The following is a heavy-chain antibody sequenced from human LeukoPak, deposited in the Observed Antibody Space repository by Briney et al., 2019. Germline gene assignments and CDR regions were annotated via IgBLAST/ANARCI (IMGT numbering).Heavy chain of an antibody. CDR1: GFIVSSNY. D-gene: IGHD1-14*01. Sequence: GGSLRLSCAASGFIVSSNYMNWVRQAPGKGLEWVSVIYSGGSTYYADSVKGRFTISRDNAKNSLYLQMNSLRAEDTAVYYCARALLPGTFDYWGQGTLVTVSS. V-gene: IGHV3-66*01. CDR3: ARALLPGTFDY. CDR2: IYSGGST. J-gene: IGHJ4*02.